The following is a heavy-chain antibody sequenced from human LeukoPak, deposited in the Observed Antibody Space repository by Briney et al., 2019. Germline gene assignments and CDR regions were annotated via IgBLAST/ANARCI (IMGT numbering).Heavy chain of an antibody. V-gene: IGHV3-30*18. CDR3: AKAGHDGIHTLLGQFDY. CDR1: GFTLSSYG. D-gene: IGHD1-1*01. J-gene: IGHJ4*02. Sequence: PGGSLRLSCAASGFTLSSYGMRWIRQAPGKGLEWVAVISYDGSNKYYADSVKGRFTISRDNSKNTLYLQMNCLRAEDTAVYYCAKAGHDGIHTLLGQFDYWGQGTLVTVSS. CDR2: ISYDGSNK.